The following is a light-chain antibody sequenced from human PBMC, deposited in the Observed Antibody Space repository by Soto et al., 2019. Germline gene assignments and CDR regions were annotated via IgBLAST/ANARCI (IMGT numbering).Light chain of an antibody. CDR3: QQSYSTPQT. Sequence: DIQMTQSPSSLSASVGDRVTITCRASQSISSYLNWYQQKPGKAPKLLIYAATSLQSGIPSRFSGSGSGTDFTLTISSLQPEDFATYYCQQSYSTPQTFGQGTTGEIK. CDR2: AAT. CDR1: QSISSY. V-gene: IGKV1-39*01. J-gene: IGKJ1*01.